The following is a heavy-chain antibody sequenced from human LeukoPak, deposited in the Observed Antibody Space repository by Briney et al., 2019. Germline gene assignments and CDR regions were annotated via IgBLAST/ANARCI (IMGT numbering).Heavy chain of an antibody. V-gene: IGHV4-39*01. D-gene: IGHD6-19*01. Sequence: SETLSLTCTVSGGSISSSSYYWGWIRQPPGKGLGWIGNIYYSGSTYYNPSLKSRVTISVDTSKNQFSLRLSSVTAADTAVYYCARRPLPITSGWYYFDYWGQGTLVTVSS. CDR2: IYYSGST. CDR1: GGSISSSSYY. J-gene: IGHJ4*02. CDR3: ARRPLPITSGWYYFDY.